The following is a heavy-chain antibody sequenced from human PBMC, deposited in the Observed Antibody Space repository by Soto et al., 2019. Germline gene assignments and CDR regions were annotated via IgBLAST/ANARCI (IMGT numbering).Heavy chain of an antibody. CDR2: ISGSGAYI. CDR3: ARAPSGAHPGFDY. J-gene: IGHJ4*02. D-gene: IGHD3-3*01. Sequence: AXGSLRLSCAASGFTFSSYTMNWVRQAPGKGLEWVSAISGSGAYIYYGDSLKGRFTISRDNAKNSVYLQINSLRAEDTAVYYCARAPSGAHPGFDYWGQGTLVTASS. CDR1: GFTFSSYT. V-gene: IGHV3-21*01.